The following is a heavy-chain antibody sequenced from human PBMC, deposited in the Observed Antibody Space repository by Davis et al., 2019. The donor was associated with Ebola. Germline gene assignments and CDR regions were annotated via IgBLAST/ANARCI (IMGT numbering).Heavy chain of an antibody. CDR3: AKDPIDHDIIVVVTAIPDY. CDR2: ISGSGGST. Sequence: PGGSLRLSCAASGFTFSSYAMSWVRQAPGKGLEWVSAISGSGGSTYYADSVKGRFTISRDNSTNTLYLQMNSLRAEDTAVYYCAKDPIDHDIIVVVTAIPDYWGQGTLVTVSS. V-gene: IGHV3-23*01. CDR1: GFTFSSYA. D-gene: IGHD2-21*02. J-gene: IGHJ4*02.